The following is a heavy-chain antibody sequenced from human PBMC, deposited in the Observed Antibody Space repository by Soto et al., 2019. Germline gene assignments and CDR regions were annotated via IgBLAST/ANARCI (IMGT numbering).Heavy chain of an antibody. CDR3: ARSVTPKRYYYYYYMDV. CDR2: INRSGST. V-gene: IGHV4-34*01. CDR1: GGSFSGYY. J-gene: IGHJ6*03. D-gene: IGHD4-17*01. Sequence: SETLSLTCAVYGGSFSGYYWSWIRQPPGKGLEWIGEINRSGSTNYNPSLKSRVTISVDTSKNQFSLKLSSVTAADTAVYYCARSVTPKRYYYYYYMDVWGKGTTVTVSS.